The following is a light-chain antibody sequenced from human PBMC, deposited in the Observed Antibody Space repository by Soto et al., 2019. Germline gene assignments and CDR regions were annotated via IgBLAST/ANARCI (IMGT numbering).Light chain of an antibody. CDR2: WAS. CDR3: QQYYSSYT. CDR1: QSVLYSSNNKNY. Sequence: DIVMTQSPDSLAVSLGERATINCKSSQSVLYSSNNKNYLAWYQQKPGQPPKLLIYWASTRESGVPDRFSGSGSGTDFTISMSSLQARDVAVYYCQQYYSSYTFDQETKLAIK. J-gene: IGKJ2*01. V-gene: IGKV4-1*01.